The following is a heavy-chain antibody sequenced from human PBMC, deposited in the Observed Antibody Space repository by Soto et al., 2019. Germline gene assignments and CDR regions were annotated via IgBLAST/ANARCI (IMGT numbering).Heavy chain of an antibody. CDR1: GFTFSLYG. D-gene: IGHD3-16*01. Sequence: EVQLLDSGGGLVQPGGSLRLSCAASGFTFSLYGMNWVRQDPEKGLEWVSAISGDGERTYYGDSVKGRFTISRDNSQHTLYLQMNSLRAEDTAVYYCAKEGGFGKPFDYWGQGTLVTVSS. V-gene: IGHV3-23*01. CDR3: AKEGGFGKPFDY. J-gene: IGHJ4*02. CDR2: ISGDGERT.